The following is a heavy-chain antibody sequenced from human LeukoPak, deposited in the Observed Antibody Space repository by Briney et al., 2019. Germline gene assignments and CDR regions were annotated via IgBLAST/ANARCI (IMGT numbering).Heavy chain of an antibody. Sequence: GEALRLSCSAPGFTFSCYAMHWVRQAPGKGLEYVSAISSNGGSTYYADSVKGRFTISRDNSKNTLYLQMSSLRAEDTAVYYCVKVGSAAAGRDYWGQGTLVTVSS. V-gene: IGHV3-64D*09. J-gene: IGHJ4*02. D-gene: IGHD6-13*01. CDR2: ISSNGGST. CDR3: VKVGSAAAGRDY. CDR1: GFTFSCYA.